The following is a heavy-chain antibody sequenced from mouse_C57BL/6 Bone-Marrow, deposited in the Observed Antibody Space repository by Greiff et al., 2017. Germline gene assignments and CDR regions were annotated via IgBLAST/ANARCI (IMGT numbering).Heavy chain of an antibody. CDR2: IYPSDSET. CDR3: ARSNYYFDY. D-gene: IGHD2-5*01. Sequence: VQLQQPGAELVRPGSSVKLSCKASGYTFTSYWMDWVKQRPGQGLEWIGNIYPSDSETHYNQKFKDKATLTVDKSSSTAYIQLSSLTSEDSAVYYCARSNYYFDYWGQGTTLTVSS. CDR1: GYTFTSYW. J-gene: IGHJ2*01. V-gene: IGHV1-61*01.